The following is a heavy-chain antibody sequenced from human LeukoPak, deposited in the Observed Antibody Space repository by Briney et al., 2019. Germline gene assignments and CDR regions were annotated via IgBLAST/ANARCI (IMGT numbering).Heavy chain of an antibody. V-gene: IGHV3-30*03. J-gene: IGHJ6*02. CDR3: VWDYGDYVMDV. CDR1: GFTFRSYV. CDR2: ISYGGSNK. Sequence: GGSLRLSCAASGFTFRSYVMHWVRQAPGKGLEWVALISYGGSNKDYTDSVKGRFTISRDNSKNTLYLQLNSLRAEDTAVYYCVWDYGDYVMDVWGLGTTVIVTS. D-gene: IGHD4-17*01.